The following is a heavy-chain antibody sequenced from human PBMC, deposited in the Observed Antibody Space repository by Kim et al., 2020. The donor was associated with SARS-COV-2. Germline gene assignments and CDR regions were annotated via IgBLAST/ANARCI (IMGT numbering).Heavy chain of an antibody. CDR2: INHSGST. D-gene: IGHD3-9*01. CDR3: SRRDYDMLTGYFQYYFDY. J-gene: IGHJ4*02. CDR1: GGSFSSCC. V-gene: IGHV4-34*01. Sequence: SETLSLTCAVYGGSFSSCCWNWIRQPPGKGLEWVWVINHSGSTNYNHTLKSRITISVDTSKNQYSLKLSSGTDADAAVYYCSRRDYDMLTGYFQYYFDYWGQGTLVTVSS.